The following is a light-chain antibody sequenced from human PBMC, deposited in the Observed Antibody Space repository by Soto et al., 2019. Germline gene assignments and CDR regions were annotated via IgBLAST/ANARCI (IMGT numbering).Light chain of an antibody. J-gene: IGLJ2*01. CDR3: QTWGTGIHEI. CDR1: SGRYTYI. V-gene: IGLV4-69*01. CDR2: LDSDGRH. Sequence: QSVLTQSPSASASLGASVKLTCTLSSGRYTYIIAWHQQQPGRGPRYLLSLDSDGRHNKGAGIPDRFAGSSSGAERYLTISSLQCEDEADYYCQTWGTGIHEIFGGGTKLTVL.